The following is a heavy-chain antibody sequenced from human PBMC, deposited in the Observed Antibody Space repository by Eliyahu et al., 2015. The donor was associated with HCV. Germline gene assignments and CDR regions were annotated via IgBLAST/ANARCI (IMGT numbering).Heavy chain of an antibody. CDR2: IYPGDSDX. Sequence: VQLVQSGAEVKKPGESLKISCKGSGYSFTTYWIGWVRQMPGKGLEWMGIIYPGDSDXRYSPSFQGQVTISADKSISTAYLQWSSLKASDTAMYYCARQVSVIPAGGTFDYWGQGTLVTVSS. V-gene: IGHV5-51*01. CDR3: ARQVSVIPAGGTFDY. CDR1: GYSFTTYW. J-gene: IGHJ4*02. D-gene: IGHD6-13*01.